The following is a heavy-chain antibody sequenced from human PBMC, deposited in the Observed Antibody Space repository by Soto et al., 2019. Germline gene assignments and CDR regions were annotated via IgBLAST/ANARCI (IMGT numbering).Heavy chain of an antibody. V-gene: IGHV3-48*02. J-gene: IGHJ4*02. CDR2: ISSSSDNT. Sequence: LVESGGGLVYPGGSLRLSCVASGFSFSDYSMNWVRQAPGKGLQWVSYISSSSDNTYYADSVKGRFTVSRDNAKNALFLQMNSLRDDDTATYYCARLPKGSLATAWGQGTRVTVSS. D-gene: IGHD2-21*02. CDR1: GFSFSDYS. CDR3: ARLPKGSLATA.